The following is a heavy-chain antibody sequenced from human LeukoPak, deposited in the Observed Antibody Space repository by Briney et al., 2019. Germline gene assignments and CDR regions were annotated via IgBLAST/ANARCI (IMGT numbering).Heavy chain of an antibody. CDR1: GFTFSSYS. Sequence: PGGSLRLSCAASGFTFSSYSMNWVRQAPGKGLEWVSSISSSSSYIYYADSVKGRFTISRDNAKNSLYLQMNSLRAEDTAVYYCARGGDWNYLYFDYWGQGTLVTVSS. CDR2: ISSSSSYI. J-gene: IGHJ4*02. D-gene: IGHD1-7*01. CDR3: ARGGDWNYLYFDY. V-gene: IGHV3-21*01.